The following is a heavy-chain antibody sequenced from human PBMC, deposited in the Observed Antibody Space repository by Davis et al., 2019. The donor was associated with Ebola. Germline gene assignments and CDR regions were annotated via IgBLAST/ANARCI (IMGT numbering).Heavy chain of an antibody. CDR1: GGSISSIGYY. CDR2: IYYSGST. V-gene: IGHV4-39*01. CDR3: ARRDYGRLGYYYGMDV. D-gene: IGHD4-17*01. J-gene: IGHJ6*02. Sequence: PGGSLRLSCTVSGGSISSIGYYWGWIRQPPGKGLEWIGNIYYSGSTSYNPSLNSRVTISVDTSKNQFSLKLRSVTAADTAVYYCARRDYGRLGYYYGMDVWGQGTTVTVSS.